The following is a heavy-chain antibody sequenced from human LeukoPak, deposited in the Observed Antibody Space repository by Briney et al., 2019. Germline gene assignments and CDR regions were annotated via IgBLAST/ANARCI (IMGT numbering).Heavy chain of an antibody. CDR1: GYTFTSYY. D-gene: IGHD4-23*01. V-gene: IGHV1-46*01. CDR3: ARDLGYGGNLNSFDY. CDR2: INPSGGST. Sequence: ASVKVSFKASGYTFTSYYMHWVRQAPGQGLEWMGIINPSGGSTSYAQKFQGRVTMTRDTSTSTVYMELSSLRSEDTAVYYCARDLGYGGNLNSFDYWGQGTLVTVSS. J-gene: IGHJ4*02.